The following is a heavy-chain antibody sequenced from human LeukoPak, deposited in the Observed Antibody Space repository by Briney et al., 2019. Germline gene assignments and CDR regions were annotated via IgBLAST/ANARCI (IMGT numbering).Heavy chain of an antibody. J-gene: IGHJ6*03. Sequence: PSETLSLTCTVSGGSISSYYWSWIRQPPGKGLEWIGYIYYSGSTNYNPSLKSRVTISVDTSKNQFSLKLSSVTAADTAVYYCARAGDCSGGSCYISASRQLYYYYMDVWGKGTTVTVSS. CDR2: IYYSGST. D-gene: IGHD2-15*01. CDR1: GGSISSYY. V-gene: IGHV4-59*01. CDR3: ARAGDCSGGSCYISASRQLYYYYMDV.